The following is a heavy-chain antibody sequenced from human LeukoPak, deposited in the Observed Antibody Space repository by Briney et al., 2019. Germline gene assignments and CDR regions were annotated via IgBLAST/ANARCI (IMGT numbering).Heavy chain of an antibody. V-gene: IGHV3-30*04. CDR1: GFTFSSYA. CDR2: ISYDGSNK. J-gene: IGHJ5*02. Sequence: GRSLRLSCAASGFTFSSYAMHWVRQAPGTGLEWVAVISYDGSNKYYADSVKGRFTISIDNSKNTLYLQMNSLRAEDTAVYYCARAYWFDPWGQGTLVTVSS. CDR3: ARAYWFDP.